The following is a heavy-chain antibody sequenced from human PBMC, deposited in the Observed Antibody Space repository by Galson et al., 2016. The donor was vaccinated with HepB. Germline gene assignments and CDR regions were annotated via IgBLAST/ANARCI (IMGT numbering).Heavy chain of an antibody. D-gene: IGHD6-19*01. CDR1: GFTFSNYW. CDR2: INDDGTNT. Sequence: SLRLSCAASGFTFSNYWMHWVRQAPGKGPVWVSRINDDGTNTNYADSVKGRFTISRDNAKNTLYLQMNSLRAEDTAVYYCARWSSGLSWGQGTLVTVSS. J-gene: IGHJ4*02. CDR3: ARWSSGLS. V-gene: IGHV3-74*01.